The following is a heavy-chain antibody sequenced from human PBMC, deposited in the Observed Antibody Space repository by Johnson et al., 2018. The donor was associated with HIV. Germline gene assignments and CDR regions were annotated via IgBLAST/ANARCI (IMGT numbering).Heavy chain of an antibody. D-gene: IGHD6-19*01. Sequence: VQLVESGGGLVQPGGSLRLSCAASGFTFSSYWMSWVRQAPGKGLEWVANIKQDGREKYDVDSVKGRFPISRDNAKNSLYRQMNSLRAEDTAVYYCARDREYGLAWGWALDIWGQGTMVTVSS. J-gene: IGHJ3*02. V-gene: IGHV3-7*01. CDR2: IKQDGREK. CDR1: GFTFSSYW. CDR3: ARDREYGLAWGWALDI.